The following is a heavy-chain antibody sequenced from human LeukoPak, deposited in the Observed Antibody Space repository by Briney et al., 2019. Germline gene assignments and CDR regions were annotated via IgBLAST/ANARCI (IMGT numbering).Heavy chain of an antibody. CDR3: ARGSGYDFWSGCPDY. V-gene: IGHV4-61*02. J-gene: IGHJ4*02. CDR2: IYTSGST. Sequence: SETLSLTCTVSGGSISSGSYYWSWIRQPPGKGLEWIGRIYTSGSTNYNPSLKSRVTISVDTSKNQFSLKLSSVTAADTAVYYCARGSGYDFWSGCPDYWGQGTLVTVSS. D-gene: IGHD3-3*01. CDR1: GGSISSGSYY.